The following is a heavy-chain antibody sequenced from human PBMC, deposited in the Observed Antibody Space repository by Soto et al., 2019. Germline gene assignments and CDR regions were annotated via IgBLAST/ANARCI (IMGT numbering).Heavy chain of an antibody. J-gene: IGHJ5*02. D-gene: IGHD2-2*01. CDR1: GYTFTSYG. V-gene: IGHV1-18*04. CDR2: ISAYNGDT. CDR3: ARDSCSITNCLYHWFDL. Sequence: ASVKVSCKASGYTFTSYGISWVRQAPGQGLEWMGWISAYNGDTKFPQRLQDRVTLTTDSSTSTAYMELRSLRSDDTAVYYCARDSCSITNCLYHWFDLWGQGTLVTVSS.